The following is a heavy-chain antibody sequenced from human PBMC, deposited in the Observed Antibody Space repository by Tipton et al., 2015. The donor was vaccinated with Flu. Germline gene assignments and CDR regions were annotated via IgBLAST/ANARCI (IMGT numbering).Heavy chain of an antibody. V-gene: IGHV4-38-2*02. D-gene: IGHD3-22*01. CDR2: ICQSVNT. CDR3: ARDPNYYDSGDYYPRGYFDL. CDR1: GSSIGRGYC. Sequence: TLSLTCSVSGSSIGRGYCWGWIRQPPGKGLEWIGNICQSVNTYYNPSLKSRVAISVDRSKNQFSLKLNSVTAADTAVYYCARDPNYYDSGDYYPRGYFDLWGRGTLVTVSS. J-gene: IGHJ2*01.